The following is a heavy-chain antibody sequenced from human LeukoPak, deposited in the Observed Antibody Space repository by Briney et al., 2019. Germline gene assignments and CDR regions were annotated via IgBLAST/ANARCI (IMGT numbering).Heavy chain of an antibody. D-gene: IGHD3-9*01. V-gene: IGHV4-39*07. CDR1: GGSISSSSYY. CDR2: IYYSGST. Sequence: SETLSLTCTVSGGSISSSSYYWGWIRQPPGKGLEWSGSIYYSGSTYYNPSLKSRVTISVDTSKNQFSLKLSSVTAADTAVYYCARGHYDILTGYYTPFDYWGQGTLVTVSS. J-gene: IGHJ4*02. CDR3: ARGHYDILTGYYTPFDY.